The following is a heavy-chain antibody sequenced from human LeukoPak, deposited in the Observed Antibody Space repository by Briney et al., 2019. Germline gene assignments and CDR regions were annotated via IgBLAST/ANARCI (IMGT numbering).Heavy chain of an antibody. D-gene: IGHD2-15*01. V-gene: IGHV4-34*01. CDR2: INHSGST. J-gene: IGHJ4*02. Sequence: SETLSLTCAVYGGSFSGYYWSWIRQPPGKGLEWIGEINHSGSTNYNPSLKSRVTISVDTSKNQFSLKLSSVTAADTAVYYCARLGYRSVVVAATSAVDYWGQGTLVTVSS. CDR3: ARLGYRSVVVAATSAVDY. CDR1: GGSFSGYY.